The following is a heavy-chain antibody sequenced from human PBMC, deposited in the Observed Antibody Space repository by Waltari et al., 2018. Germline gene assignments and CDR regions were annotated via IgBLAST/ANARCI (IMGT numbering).Heavy chain of an antibody. V-gene: IGHV3-74*01. D-gene: IGHD1-26*01. J-gene: IGHJ4*02. CDR3: ARIRVGATQPFDF. CDR2: INTDGSST. CDR1: GFTFSSYW. Sequence: EVQLVESGGGLVQPGGSLRLSCAASGFTFSSYWMHWVRQAPGKGVVWVSRINTDGSSTSYADSVKGRFTISRDNAKNTLYLQMNSLRAEDTAVYYCARIRVGATQPFDFWGQGTLVTVSS.